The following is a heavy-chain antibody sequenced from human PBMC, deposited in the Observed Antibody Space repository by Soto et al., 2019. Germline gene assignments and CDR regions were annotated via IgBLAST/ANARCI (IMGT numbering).Heavy chain of an antibody. CDR1: GFTFSSYA. Sequence: GGSLRLSCAASGFTFSSYAMSWVRQAPGKGLEWVSAISGSGGNTYYADSVKGRFTISRDNSKNTLYLQMNSLRAEDTAVYYCAKGLMVRGVIISWFDPWGQGTLVTVSS. CDR2: ISGSGGNT. J-gene: IGHJ5*02. V-gene: IGHV3-23*01. D-gene: IGHD3-10*01. CDR3: AKGLMVRGVIISWFDP.